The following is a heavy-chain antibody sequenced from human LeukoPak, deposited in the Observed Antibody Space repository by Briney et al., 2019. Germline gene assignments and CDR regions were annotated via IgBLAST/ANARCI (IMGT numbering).Heavy chain of an antibody. V-gene: IGHV3-7*01. Sequence: GGSLRLSCAASGFTFSNAWMSWVRQAPGKGLEWVANIKQDGSEKYYVDSVKGRFTISRDNAKNSLYLQMNSLRAEDTAVYYCAREGYNYGYGRFDYWGQGTLVTVSS. CDR1: GFTFSNAW. D-gene: IGHD5-18*01. CDR3: AREGYNYGYGRFDY. J-gene: IGHJ4*02. CDR2: IKQDGSEK.